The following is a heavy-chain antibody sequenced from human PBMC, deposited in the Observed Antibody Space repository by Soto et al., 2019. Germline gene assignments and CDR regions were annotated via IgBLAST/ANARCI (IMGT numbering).Heavy chain of an antibody. CDR1: GFTFSSYA. Sequence: EVQLLESGGGLVQPGGSLRLSCAASGFTFSSYAMSWVRQAPGQGLEWVSAISGSGGSTYYADSVKGRFTISRDNSKNTLYLQMNSLRAEDTAVYYCAKPGGMAYSSGWYEDYWGQGTLVIVSS. V-gene: IGHV3-23*01. CDR2: ISGSGGST. CDR3: AKPGGMAYSSGWYEDY. J-gene: IGHJ4*02. D-gene: IGHD6-19*01.